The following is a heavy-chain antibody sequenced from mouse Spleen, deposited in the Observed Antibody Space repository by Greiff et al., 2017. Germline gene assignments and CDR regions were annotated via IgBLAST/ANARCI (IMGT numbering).Heavy chain of an antibody. Sequence: VKLQQPGAELVKPGASVKLSCKASGYTFTSYWMQWVKQRPGQGLEWIGEIDPSDSYTNYNQKFKGKATLTVDTSSSTAYMQLSSLTSEDSAVYYCARSRISSRDGSLYYFDYWGQGTTLTVSS. CDR2: IDPSDSYT. D-gene: IGHD1-1*02. CDR3: ARSRISSRDGSLYYFDY. J-gene: IGHJ2*01. V-gene: IGHV1-50*01. CDR1: GYTFTSYW.